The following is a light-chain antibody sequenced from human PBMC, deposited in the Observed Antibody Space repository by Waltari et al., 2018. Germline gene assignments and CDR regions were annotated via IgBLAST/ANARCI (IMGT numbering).Light chain of an antibody. CDR1: QSISSW. CDR3: QQYNSYLYT. CDR2: KAS. Sequence: DIQLTQSPSTLSASVGDRVTITCRASQSISSWLAWYQQKPGKAPKRLIYKASSLESGVPSRFSGSGSGTEFTLTISSLQPDDFATYDCQQYNSYLYTFGQGTKLEIK. V-gene: IGKV1-5*03. J-gene: IGKJ2*01.